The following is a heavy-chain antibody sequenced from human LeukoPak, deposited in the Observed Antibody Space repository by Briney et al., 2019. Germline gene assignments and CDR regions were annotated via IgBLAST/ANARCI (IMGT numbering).Heavy chain of an antibody. CDR2: ISYDGSNK. Sequence: PGGSLRLSCAASGFTFSSYGMHWVRQAPGKGLEWAAVISYDGSNKYYADSVKGRFTIPRDNSKNTLYLQMNSLRAEDTAVYFCAKGGWLQSPTDYWGQGTLVTVSS. CDR1: GFTFSSYG. V-gene: IGHV3-30*18. CDR3: AKGGWLQSPTDY. D-gene: IGHD5-24*01. J-gene: IGHJ4*02.